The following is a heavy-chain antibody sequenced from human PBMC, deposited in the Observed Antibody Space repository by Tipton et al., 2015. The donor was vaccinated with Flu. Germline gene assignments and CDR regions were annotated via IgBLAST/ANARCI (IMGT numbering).Heavy chain of an antibody. CDR1: GFTFSSYA. J-gene: IGHJ4*02. CDR2: TSYDGSKI. V-gene: IGHV3-30*10. Sequence: QLVQSGGGVVQPGRSLRLSCAASGFTFSSYAMHWVRQAPGKGLEWVAVTSYDGSKIYYTDSVKGRFTISRDNSKNTLYLQMNSLRPEDTAVYYCARDRGDYGDYLYWSQGTLVTVSS. D-gene: IGHD4-17*01. CDR3: ARDRGDYGDYLY.